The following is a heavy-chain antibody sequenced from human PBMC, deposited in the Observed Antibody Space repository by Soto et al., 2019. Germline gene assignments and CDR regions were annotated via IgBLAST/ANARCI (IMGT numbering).Heavy chain of an antibody. CDR3: ARKDKSGYFNWFDP. CDR2: IFPSDSDT. J-gene: IGHJ5*02. CDR1: GYRFTSYW. V-gene: IGHV5-51*01. D-gene: IGHD3-22*01. Sequence: GESLKISCRTSGYRFTSYWIAWVRQMPGKGREWMGIIFPSDSDTRYIPSFQGQVTISADRSTSTVFLQWASLKASDTAVYFCARKDKSGYFNWFDPWGQGTLVTVSS.